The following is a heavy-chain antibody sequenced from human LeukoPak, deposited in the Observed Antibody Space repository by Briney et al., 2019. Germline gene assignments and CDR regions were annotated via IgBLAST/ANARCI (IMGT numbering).Heavy chain of an antibody. Sequence: SVKVSCKASGFTFTSSSAVQWVRQARGQRVEWIGWIVVGSGNTNYAQKFRERVTFTRDMSTNTAYMDLSSLRSDDTAVYYCAPEFMMTTGFAPWGQGTLVTVSS. J-gene: IGHJ5*02. CDR1: GFTFTSSSA. CDR2: IVVGSGNT. D-gene: IGHD4-11*01. V-gene: IGHV1-58*01. CDR3: APEFMMTTGFAP.